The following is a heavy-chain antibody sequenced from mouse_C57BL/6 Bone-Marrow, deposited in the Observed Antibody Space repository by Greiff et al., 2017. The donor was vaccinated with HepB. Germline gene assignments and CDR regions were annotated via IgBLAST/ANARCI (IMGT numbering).Heavy chain of an antibody. J-gene: IGHJ3*01. Sequence: VQLQQSVAELVRPGASVKLSCTASGFNIKNTYMHWVKQRPEQGLEWTGRIDPANGNTKYAPKFQGKATITADTSSNTAYLQLSSLTSEDTAIYYCARTYYYGSSWFAYWGQGTLITVSA. CDR3: ARTYYYGSSWFAY. CDR1: GFNIKNTY. V-gene: IGHV14-3*01. D-gene: IGHD1-1*01. CDR2: IDPANGNT.